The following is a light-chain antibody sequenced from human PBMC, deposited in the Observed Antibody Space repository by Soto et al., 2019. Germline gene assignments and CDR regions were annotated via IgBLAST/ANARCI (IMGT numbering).Light chain of an antibody. CDR2: KAS. J-gene: IGKJ1*01. CDR1: QTISSW. CDR3: QQTYSTPGT. V-gene: IGKV1-5*03. Sequence: DIQMTQSPSTLSGSVGDRVTITCRASQTISSWLAWYQQKPGKAPKLLIYKASTLKSGVPSRFSGSGSGTEFTPTISSLQPEDFATYYCQQTYSTPGTFGQGT.